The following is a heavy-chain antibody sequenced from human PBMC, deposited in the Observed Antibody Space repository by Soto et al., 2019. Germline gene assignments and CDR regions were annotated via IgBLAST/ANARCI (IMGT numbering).Heavy chain of an antibody. J-gene: IGHJ4*02. CDR2: IHSGGST. CDR1: GCYVSSNY. Sequence: GGSLRLSCAASGCYVSSNYISWVRQAPGKGLEWVSTIHSGGSTYYADSVKGRFTTSRDNAKNSLYLQMNSLRPEDTSLYYCVRSKGGYSYGTPFDYWGQGTLVTVSS. V-gene: IGHV3-53*05. D-gene: IGHD5-18*01. CDR3: VRSKGGYSYGTPFDY.